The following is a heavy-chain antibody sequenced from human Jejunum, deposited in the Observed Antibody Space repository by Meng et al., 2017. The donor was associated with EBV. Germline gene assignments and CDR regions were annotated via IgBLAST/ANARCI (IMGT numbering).Heavy chain of an antibody. V-gene: IGHV4-39*07. J-gene: IGHJ5*02. Sequence: QVQLQVSGAVMVKSSETLSLTCTVSGGSISNNLYYWGWIRQPPGKGLEWIGTIYYSGNTYYSPSLKSRVTISVDTSKNQFSLQLNSVTAADTAVYYCARYSSSSGWLDPWGQGTLVTVSS. D-gene: IGHD6-19*01. CDR3: ARYSSSSGWLDP. CDR2: IYYSGNT. CDR1: GGSISNNLYY.